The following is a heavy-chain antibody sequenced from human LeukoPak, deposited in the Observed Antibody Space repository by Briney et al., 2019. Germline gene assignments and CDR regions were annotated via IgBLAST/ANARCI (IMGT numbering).Heavy chain of an antibody. CDR1: GFTFSSYG. J-gene: IGHJ5*02. Sequence: GGSLRLSCAASGFTFSSYGMHWVRQAPGKGLEWVAVISYDGSNKYYADSVKGRFTISRDNSKNTLYLQMNSLRAEDTAVYYCAKQGDGYNYWWFDPWGQGTLVTASS. CDR3: AKQGDGYNYWWFDP. V-gene: IGHV3-30*18. CDR2: ISYDGSNK. D-gene: IGHD5-24*01.